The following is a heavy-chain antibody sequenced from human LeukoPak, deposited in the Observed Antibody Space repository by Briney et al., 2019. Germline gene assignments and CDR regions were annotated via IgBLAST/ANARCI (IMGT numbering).Heavy chain of an antibody. J-gene: IGHJ4*02. CDR3: VRVGFTTSWSNFDY. V-gene: IGHV1-2*06. CDR2: INPNGGDT. CDR1: GYNFPAYF. D-gene: IGHD6-13*01. Sequence: ASVKVSCKAAGYNFPAYFMHWVRQAPGQGLEWMGRINPNGGDTNYAQKFQGRVTMASDTSISTAYMELNSLMSDDTAVYYCVRVGFTTSWSNFDYWGRGTLVTVSS.